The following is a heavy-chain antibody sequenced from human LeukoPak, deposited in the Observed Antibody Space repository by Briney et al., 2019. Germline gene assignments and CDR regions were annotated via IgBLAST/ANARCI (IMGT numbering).Heavy chain of an antibody. V-gene: IGHV3-20*04. CDR2: INWNGGST. Sequence: GGSLRLSCAASGFTFDAYGMSWVRQAPGKGLEWVSGINWNGGSTGYADSVKGRFTISRDNAKDSLYLQMNSLRAEDTAVYYCARDAFGDSSSSSYWGQGTLVTVSS. CDR1: GFTFDAYG. J-gene: IGHJ4*02. CDR3: ARDAFGDSSSSSY. D-gene: IGHD6-13*01.